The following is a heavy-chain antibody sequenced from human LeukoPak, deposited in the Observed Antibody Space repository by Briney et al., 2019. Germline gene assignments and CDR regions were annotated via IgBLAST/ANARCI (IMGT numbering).Heavy chain of an antibody. J-gene: IGHJ4*02. Sequence: GGSLRLSCAASGFTFSSYAMSWVRQAPGKGLEWVSALSGSGGSTYYADSVKGRFTISRDNSKNTLYLQMNSLRAEDTAVYYCAKVPNYYDSSGYYYWFDYWGQGTLVTVSS. D-gene: IGHD3-22*01. CDR2: LSGSGGST. CDR1: GFTFSSYA. CDR3: AKVPNYYDSSGYYYWFDY. V-gene: IGHV3-23*01.